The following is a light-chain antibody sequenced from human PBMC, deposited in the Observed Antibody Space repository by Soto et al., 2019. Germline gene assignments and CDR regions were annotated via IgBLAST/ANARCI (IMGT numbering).Light chain of an antibody. Sequence: DIQMTQSPSTLPASVGDRVTITCRANQSISTWLAWYQQKPGKAPNLLIYKASRLETGVPSRFSGSGSGTEFTLTISGLLPEDFATYYCQHSYNNPRTFGQGTKVDIK. CDR3: QHSYNNPRT. V-gene: IGKV1-5*03. CDR1: QSISTW. CDR2: KAS. J-gene: IGKJ1*01.